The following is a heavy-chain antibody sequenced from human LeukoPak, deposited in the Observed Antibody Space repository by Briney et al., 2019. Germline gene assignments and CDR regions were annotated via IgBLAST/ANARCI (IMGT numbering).Heavy chain of an antibody. J-gene: IGHJ4*02. CDR3: AKDRVPLAARPLHFDY. Sequence: GGSLRLSCAASGFTFSSYAMSCVRQAPGKGLEWVSAISGSGGSTYYADSVKGRFTISRDDSKNTLYLQMNSLRAEDTAVYYCAKDRVPLAARPLHFDYWGQGTLVTVSS. CDR2: ISGSGGST. CDR1: GFTFSSYA. D-gene: IGHD6-6*01. V-gene: IGHV3-23*01.